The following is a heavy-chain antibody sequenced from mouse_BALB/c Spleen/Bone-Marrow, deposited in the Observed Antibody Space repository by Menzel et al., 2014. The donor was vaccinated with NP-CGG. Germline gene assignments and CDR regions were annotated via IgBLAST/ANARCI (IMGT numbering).Heavy chain of an antibody. V-gene: IGHV5-4*02. CDR1: GFTFSVYY. Sequence: EVKLVESGGGLVKPGGSLKLSCAASGFTFSVYYMYWVRQTPEKRLEWVATISDGGSYTYYPDSVKGRFTISRDNAKNNLYLQMSSLKSEDTAMYYCARVSYDYFDYWGQGTTLTVSS. CDR2: ISDGGSYT. D-gene: IGHD2-4*01. CDR3: ARVSYDYFDY. J-gene: IGHJ2*01.